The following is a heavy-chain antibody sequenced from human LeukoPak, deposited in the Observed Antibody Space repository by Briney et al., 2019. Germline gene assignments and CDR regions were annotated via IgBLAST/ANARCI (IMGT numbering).Heavy chain of an antibody. CDR3: ATVVTPLLYYYYGMDV. Sequence: ASVKVSCKASGGTFISYAISWVRQAPGQGLEWMGGIIPIFGTANYAQKFQGRVTITADESTSTAYMELSSLRSEDTAVYYCATVVTPLLYYYYGMDVWGQGTTVTVSS. D-gene: IGHD4-23*01. CDR1: GGTFISYA. CDR2: IIPIFGTA. V-gene: IGHV1-69*01. J-gene: IGHJ6*02.